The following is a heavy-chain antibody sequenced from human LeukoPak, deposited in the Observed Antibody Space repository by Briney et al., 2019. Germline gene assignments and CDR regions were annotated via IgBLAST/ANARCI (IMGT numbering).Heavy chain of an antibody. CDR3: AGGTREWYQLLKWFDP. Sequence: SETLSLTCAVYGGSFSGYYWSWIRQPPGKGLEWIGEINHSGSTNYNPSLKSRVTISVDTSKNQFSLKLSSVTAADTAVYYCAGGTREWYQLLKWFDPWGQGTLATVSS. CDR1: GGSFSGYY. J-gene: IGHJ5*02. CDR2: INHSGST. V-gene: IGHV4-34*01. D-gene: IGHD2-2*01.